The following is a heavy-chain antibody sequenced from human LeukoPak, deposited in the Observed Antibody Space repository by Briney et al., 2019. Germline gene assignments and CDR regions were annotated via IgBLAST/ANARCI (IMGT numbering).Heavy chain of an antibody. CDR3: ARDRNWAFEN. Sequence: GGSLRLSCAASGFTFSSYAMSWVRQAPGKGLEWVSAISGSGGSTYYADSVKGRFTISRDNGKNSVSLQMNSPRAEDTAIYYCARDRNWAFENWGQGILVTVSS. CDR1: GFTFSSYA. V-gene: IGHV3-23*01. D-gene: IGHD1-14*01. CDR2: ISGSGGST. J-gene: IGHJ4*02.